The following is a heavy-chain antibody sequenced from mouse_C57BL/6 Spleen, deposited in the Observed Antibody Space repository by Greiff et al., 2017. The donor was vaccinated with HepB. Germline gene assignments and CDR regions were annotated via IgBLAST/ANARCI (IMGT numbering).Heavy chain of an antibody. CDR2: INPNIVGT. V-gene: IGHV1-26*01. CDR3: ARYVYYYGSSRAWFAY. CDR1: GSTFTNYY. Sequence: EVQLQQSGPERVKPGASVKISVKPSGSTFTNYYMNGVKRGQGKSLEGIEIINPNIVGTNATKKLKGKATLTVDKSSTTADMELRSLTSEDSAVYYGARYVYYYGSSRAWFAYWGQGTLVTVSA. J-gene: IGHJ3*01. D-gene: IGHD1-1*01.